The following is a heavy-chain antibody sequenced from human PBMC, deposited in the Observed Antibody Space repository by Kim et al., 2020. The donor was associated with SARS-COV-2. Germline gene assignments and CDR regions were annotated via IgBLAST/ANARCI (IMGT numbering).Heavy chain of an antibody. J-gene: IGHJ4*02. Sequence: SETLSLTCAVYGGSFSGYYWSWIRQLPGKGLEWIGEINHSGSTNYNPSLKSRITISVDTSKNQFSLKLSSVTAGDTAVYYCARIIIPYSWGQGTLVTVS. CDR2: INHSGST. V-gene: IGHV4-34*01. D-gene: IGHD3-16*01. CDR1: GGSFSGYY. CDR3: ARIIIPYS.